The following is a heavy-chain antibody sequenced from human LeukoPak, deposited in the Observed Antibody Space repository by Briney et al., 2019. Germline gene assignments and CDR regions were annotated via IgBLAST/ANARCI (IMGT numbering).Heavy chain of an antibody. CDR2: ISYDGSNK. J-gene: IGHJ4*02. D-gene: IGHD5-18*01. Sequence: GGSLRLSCAASGFTSSSYAMHWVRQAPGKGLEWVAVISYDGSNKYYADSVKGRFTISRDNSKNTMYLPMNSLRAEDTAVYSCARAPRGYSYGYALDYWGQGTLVTVSS. V-gene: IGHV3-30*04. CDR3: ARAPRGYSYGYALDY. CDR1: GFTSSSYA.